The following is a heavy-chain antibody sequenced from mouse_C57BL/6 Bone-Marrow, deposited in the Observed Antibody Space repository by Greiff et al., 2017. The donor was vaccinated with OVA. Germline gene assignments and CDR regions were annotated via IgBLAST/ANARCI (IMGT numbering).Heavy chain of an antibody. D-gene: IGHD2-5*01. CDR2: IDPEHGGT. Sequence: VQGVESGAELVRPGASVTLSCKASGYTFTDYEMHWVKQTPVHGLEWIGAIDPEHGGTAYNQKFKGKAILTADKSSSTAYMELRSLTSEDSAVYYCTRSYSNYGDFDYWGQGTTLTVSS. CDR1: GYTFTDYE. CDR3: TRSYSNYGDFDY. V-gene: IGHV1-15*01. J-gene: IGHJ2*01.